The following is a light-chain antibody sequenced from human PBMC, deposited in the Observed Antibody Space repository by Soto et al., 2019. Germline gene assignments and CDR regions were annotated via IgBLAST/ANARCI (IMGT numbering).Light chain of an antibody. CDR2: DVT. V-gene: IGLV2-14*03. Sequence: QSVLTQPASVSGSLGRSVTISCTGTSSDVGDFNYVSWYQHLPGRAPKLIIYDVTNRPSGISYRFSASKSGRTASLIISGLQAEDEADYYCSSYSSSTTHVVFGGGTNLTVL. CDR1: SSDVGDFNY. CDR3: SSYSSSTTHVV. J-gene: IGLJ2*01.